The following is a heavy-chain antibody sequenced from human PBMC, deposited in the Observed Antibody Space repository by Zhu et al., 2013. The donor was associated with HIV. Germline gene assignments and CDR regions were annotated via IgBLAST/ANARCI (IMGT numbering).Heavy chain of an antibody. D-gene: IGHD6-19*01. CDR1: GGTFSSYA. Sequence: VQLVQSGAEVKKPGSSVKVSCKASGGTFSSYAISWVRQAPGQGLEWMGGIIPIFGTANYAQKFQGRVTITADESTSTAYMELSSLRSEDTAVYYCASGPPPNPRIAVAGTEVDYWGQGTLVTVSS. V-gene: IGHV1-69*01. CDR3: ASGPPPNPRIAVAGTEVDY. CDR2: IIPIFGTA. J-gene: IGHJ4*02.